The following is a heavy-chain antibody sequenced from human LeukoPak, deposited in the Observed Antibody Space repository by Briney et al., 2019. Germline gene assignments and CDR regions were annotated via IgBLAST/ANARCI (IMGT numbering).Heavy chain of an antibody. J-gene: IGHJ4*02. D-gene: IGHD6-13*01. CDR3: AKAGSSSWDAFDY. V-gene: IGHV3-30*02. CDR1: GFTFSSYA. CDR2: IRDDGSNK. Sequence: GGSLRLSCAASGFTFSSYAMHWVRQAPGKGLEWETFIRDDGSNKYYADSVKGRFTISRDNSKNTLYLQMNSLRAEDTAVYYCAKAGSSSWDAFDYWGQGTLVTVSS.